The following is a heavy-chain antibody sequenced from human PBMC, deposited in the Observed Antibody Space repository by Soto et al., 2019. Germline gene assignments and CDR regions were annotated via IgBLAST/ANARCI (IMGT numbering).Heavy chain of an antibody. Sequence: SQTLSLTCAISGDSVSSNSAAWNWIRQSPSRGLEWLGRTYYRSKWYNDYAVSVKSRITINPDTSKNQFSLQLNSVTPEDTAVYYCARASSGWYGAGYYYGMDVWGQGTTVTAP. CDR2: TYYRSKWYN. J-gene: IGHJ6*02. CDR1: GDSVSSNSAA. V-gene: IGHV6-1*01. D-gene: IGHD6-19*01. CDR3: ARASSGWYGAGYYYGMDV.